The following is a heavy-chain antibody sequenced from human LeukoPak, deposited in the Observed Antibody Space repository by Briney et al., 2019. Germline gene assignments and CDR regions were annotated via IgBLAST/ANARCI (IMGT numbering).Heavy chain of an antibody. CDR1: GFTFSSYA. D-gene: IGHD5-24*01. CDR2: ISGGGGST. V-gene: IGHV3-23*01. Sequence: GGSLRLSCAASGFTFSSYAMSWVRQAPGKGLEWVSVISGGGGSTYYADSVKGRFTISRDNSKNTLYLQIDSLRAEDTAIYYCTRDAYNFNDFDYWGQGTLVTVSS. J-gene: IGHJ4*02. CDR3: TRDAYNFNDFDY.